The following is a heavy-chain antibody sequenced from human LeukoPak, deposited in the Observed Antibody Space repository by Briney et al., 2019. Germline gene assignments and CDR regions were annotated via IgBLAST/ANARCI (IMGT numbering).Heavy chain of an antibody. CDR1: GYAFSGYY. D-gene: IGHD3-16*01. V-gene: IGHV1-2*04. Sequence: ATVKVSCKASGYAFSGYYIHWVRQAPGQGPEWMGWISPNNGGTNYAQKFQGWVTMTRDTSISTAYMELNRLTSNVTAVYYCARSKLGEVAAKFDTWGQGTLVTVPS. J-gene: IGHJ5*02. CDR2: ISPNNGGT. CDR3: ARSKLGEVAAKFDT.